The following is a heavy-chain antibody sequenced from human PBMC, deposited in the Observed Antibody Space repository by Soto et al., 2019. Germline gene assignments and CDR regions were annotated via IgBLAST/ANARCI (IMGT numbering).Heavy chain of an antibody. CDR2: IVVGSGNT. Sequence: VKVSCKASGFTFTSSAVQWVRQARGQCLEWIGWIVVGSGNTNYAQKFQERVTITRDMSTSTAYMELSSLRSEDTAVYYCAAVGGGSYCTNGVCYEDYYYGMDVWGQGTTVTVSS. CDR3: AAVGGGSYCTNGVCYEDYYYGMDV. J-gene: IGHJ6*02. V-gene: IGHV1-58*01. CDR1: GFTFTSSA. D-gene: IGHD2-8*01.